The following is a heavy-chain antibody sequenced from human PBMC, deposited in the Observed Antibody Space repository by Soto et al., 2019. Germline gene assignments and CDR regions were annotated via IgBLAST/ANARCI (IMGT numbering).Heavy chain of an antibody. J-gene: IGHJ4*02. V-gene: IGHV1-69*10. CDR3: ATLIQTSDCSGGSCYPIDY. CDR2: IIPILGIA. D-gene: IGHD2-15*01. Sequence: ASVKVSCKASGGTFSSYAISWVRQAPGQGLEWMGGIIPILGIANYAQKFQGRVTITADKSTSTAYMELSSLRSEDTAVYCCATLIQTSDCSGGSCYPIDYWGQGTLVTVSS. CDR1: GGTFSSYA.